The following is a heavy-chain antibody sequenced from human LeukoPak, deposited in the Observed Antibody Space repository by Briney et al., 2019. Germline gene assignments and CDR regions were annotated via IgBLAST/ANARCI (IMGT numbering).Heavy chain of an antibody. CDR3: ARRLTHVRGVGDYYYYYAMDV. D-gene: IGHD3-10*02. CDR2: IYYSGST. J-gene: IGHJ6*02. CDR1: GGSISSSSYY. V-gene: IGHV4-39*01. Sequence: SETLSLTCTVSGGSISSSSYYWGWIRQPPGKGLEWIGSIYYSGSTYYNPSLKSRVTISVDTSKNQFSLKLSSVTAADTAVYFCARRLTHVRGVGDYYYYYAMDVWGQGTTVTVSS.